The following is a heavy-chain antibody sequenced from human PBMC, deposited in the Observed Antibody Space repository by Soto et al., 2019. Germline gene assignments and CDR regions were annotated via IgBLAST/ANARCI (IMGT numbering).Heavy chain of an antibody. CDR3: ERGRWSTFDY. Sequence: SQTLSLTCAVSGDSVSSNNIAWNWLRQSPWRGLEWLGRTYYRSKWYNEYAVSVRSRITINLDTSKNQFSLQLNSVTHEDKAVYYCERGRWSTFDYWGQGAQVTVSS. D-gene: IGHD2-15*01. CDR1: GDSVSSNNIA. J-gene: IGHJ4*02. CDR2: TYYRSKWYN. V-gene: IGHV6-1*01.